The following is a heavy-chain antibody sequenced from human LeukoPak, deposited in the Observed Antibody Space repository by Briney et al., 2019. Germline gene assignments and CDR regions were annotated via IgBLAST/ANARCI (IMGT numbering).Heavy chain of an antibody. CDR2: ISGSGGST. J-gene: IGHJ4*02. CDR3: VSAHSFDY. CDR1: GFPLSSHA. Sequence: GGALRTSRAAPGFPLSSHAMSWVRQAPGKGLEWVSAISGSGGSTYYADSVKGRFTISRDNSKNTLYLQMNSLRAEDTAVYYCVSAHSFDYWGQGTLVTVSS. V-gene: IGHV3-23*01. D-gene: IGHD3-16*02.